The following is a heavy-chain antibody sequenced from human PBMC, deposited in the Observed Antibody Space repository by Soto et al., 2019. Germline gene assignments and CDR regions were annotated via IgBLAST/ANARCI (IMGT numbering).Heavy chain of an antibody. CDR1: GGSISSYY. CDR2: IYYSGST. D-gene: IGHD3-22*01. CDR3: ARGVSYYYDSSGYYPFDY. Sequence: SETLSLTCSVSGGSISSYYWSWIRQHPGKGLEWIGYIYYSGSTNYNPSLKSRVTISVDTSKNQFSLKLSSVTAADTAVYYCARGVSYYYDSSGYYPFDYWGQGTLVTVSS. J-gene: IGHJ4*02. V-gene: IGHV4-59*01.